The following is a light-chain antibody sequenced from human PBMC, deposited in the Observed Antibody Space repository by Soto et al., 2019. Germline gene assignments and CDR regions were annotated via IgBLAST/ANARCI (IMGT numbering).Light chain of an antibody. V-gene: IGLV1-44*01. Sequence: QSLLTQPPSASGTPGQRVIVSCSGTYSNIGINDVHWYRQLSGSAPQILIYDTTERATGVPDRFSGSKSGTSASLAISGLQAEDEADYHCAAWDDSLNGPIFGGGTKVTVL. CDR3: AAWDDSLNGPI. CDR1: YSNIGIND. CDR2: DTT. J-gene: IGLJ2*01.